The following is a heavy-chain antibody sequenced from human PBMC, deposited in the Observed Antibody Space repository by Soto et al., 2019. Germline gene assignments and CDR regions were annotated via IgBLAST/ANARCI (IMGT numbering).Heavy chain of an antibody. V-gene: IGHV4-30-4*01. CDR2: IYRGGST. CDR3: DRGVVLPPTTHIRGWFAP. Sequence: SETLSLTCTVSGDSISSGDYFWSWIRQPPGKGLEWIGYIYRGGSTYNNPSRRSRVTISADTYRHQFSMKLTSATAADTAIYYCDRGVVLPPTTHIRGWFAPWGQGTLVTV. CDR1: GDSISSGDYF. D-gene: IGHD2-2*01. J-gene: IGHJ5*02.